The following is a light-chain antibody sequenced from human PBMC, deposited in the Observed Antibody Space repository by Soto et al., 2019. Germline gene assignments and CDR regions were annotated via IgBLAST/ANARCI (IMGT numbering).Light chain of an antibody. Sequence: EGVLTQSPGTLSLSPGESATLSCRASQSVSSNDLAWYQQKPGQAHRLLIYGVSTRATGIPDRFSGSGSGTDFSLTISRLEPEDFALSYCQQYFTSPLTFGGGTKVEIK. J-gene: IGKJ4*01. V-gene: IGKV3-20*01. CDR2: GVS. CDR3: QQYFTSPLT. CDR1: QSVSSND.